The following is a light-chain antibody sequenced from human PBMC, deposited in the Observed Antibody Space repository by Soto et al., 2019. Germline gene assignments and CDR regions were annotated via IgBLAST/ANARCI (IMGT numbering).Light chain of an antibody. V-gene: IGKV1-9*01. CDR1: QGITST. CDR3: QQLNSNPPYT. J-gene: IGKJ2*01. Sequence: IKLTQSPSSLSASVGDRVTITCRASQGITSTLAWYQQRPGRAPKLLVYAASNLQSGVPSRFSGSGYGTDFTLTISNLQPEDFATYYCQQLNSNPPYTFGQGTKLEVK. CDR2: AAS.